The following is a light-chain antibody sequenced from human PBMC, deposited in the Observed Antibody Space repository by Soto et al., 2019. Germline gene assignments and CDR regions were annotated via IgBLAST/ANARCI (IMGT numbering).Light chain of an antibody. CDR2: AVS. V-gene: IGKV3-15*01. J-gene: IGKJ1*01. Sequence: EIVMTQSPGTLSVSPGERATLSCRASQSVSSNLAWYQQKPGQAPRLLIYAVSTRATGIPARFSGSGSGTEFTLTISSLQSEDFAVYYCQQYNKWPLTFGQGTKVEIK. CDR3: QQYNKWPLT. CDR1: QSVSSN.